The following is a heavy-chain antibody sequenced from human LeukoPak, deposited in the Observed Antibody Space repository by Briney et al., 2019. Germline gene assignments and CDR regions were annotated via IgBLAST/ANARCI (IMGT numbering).Heavy chain of an antibody. CDR3: AKEVYCSGGSCYSLYYYYMDV. Sequence: GGSLRLSCAASGFTFSNAWMSWVRQAPGKGLEWVGRIKSKTDGGTTDYAAPVKGRFTISRDDSKNTLYLQMNSLRAEDTAVYYCAKEVYCSGGSCYSLYYYYMDVWGKGTTVTVSS. J-gene: IGHJ6*03. V-gene: IGHV3-15*01. CDR2: IKSKTDGGTT. D-gene: IGHD2-15*01. CDR1: GFTFSNAW.